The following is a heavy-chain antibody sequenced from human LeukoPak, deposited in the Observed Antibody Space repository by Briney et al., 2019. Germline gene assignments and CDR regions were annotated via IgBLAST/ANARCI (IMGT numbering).Heavy chain of an antibody. CDR3: ARVNHRHFIAGPLGD. CDR2: INPNSGGT. D-gene: IGHD6-13*01. CDR1: GYTFTGYY. V-gene: IGHV1-2*02. Sequence: ASVKVSCKASGYTFTGYYMHWVGQALGQGLEWWGWINPNSGGTNYAQKFQGRVTMTRDTSISTAYMELSRLRSDDTAVYYCARVNHRHFIAGPLGDWGQGTLVTVSS. J-gene: IGHJ4*02.